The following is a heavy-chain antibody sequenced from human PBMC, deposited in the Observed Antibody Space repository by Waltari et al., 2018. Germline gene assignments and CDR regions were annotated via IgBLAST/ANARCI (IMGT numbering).Heavy chain of an antibody. Sequence: QLQLQESGPGLVKPSETLSLTCTVSGGSISSSSYYWGWIRQPPGKELEWIGSIYYSGRTYDNPSLKSRVTISVDTSKNQFSLKLSSVTAADTAVYYCARPWDSSGYHDAFDIWGQGTMVTVSS. CDR1: GGSISSSSYY. CDR3: ARPWDSSGYHDAFDI. J-gene: IGHJ3*02. V-gene: IGHV4-39*01. D-gene: IGHD3-22*01. CDR2: IYYSGRT.